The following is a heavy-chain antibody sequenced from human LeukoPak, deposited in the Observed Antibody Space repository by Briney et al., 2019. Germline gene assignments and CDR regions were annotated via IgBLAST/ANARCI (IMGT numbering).Heavy chain of an antibody. J-gene: IGHJ3*02. D-gene: IGHD3-22*01. Sequence: SETLSLTCTVSGGSISSYYWSWIRQPPGKGLEWIGYIYYSGSTNYNPSLKSRVTISVDTSKNQFSLKLNSVTAADTAVYYCARVLGYYYDSSGSPHPAFDIWGQGTMVTVSS. V-gene: IGHV4-59*01. CDR1: GGSISSYY. CDR2: IYYSGST. CDR3: ARVLGYYYDSSGSPHPAFDI.